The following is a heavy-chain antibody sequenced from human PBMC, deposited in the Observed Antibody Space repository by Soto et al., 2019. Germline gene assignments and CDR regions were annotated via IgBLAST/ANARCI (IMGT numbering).Heavy chain of an antibody. CDR1: GYTFSVYN. V-gene: IGHV1-2*02. J-gene: IGHJ6*02. CDR3: AKELQRGMDV. Sequence: QVHLVQSGAEVKQPGASVKVSCKASGYTFSVYNMHWVRQAPGQGLEWMGWVHPNSVGTNYAQSFEGRVTMTRDTSVNTAYMELSRLTSDDTAVYYCAKELQRGMDVWGQGTTVTVSS. D-gene: IGHD4-4*01. CDR2: VHPNSVGT.